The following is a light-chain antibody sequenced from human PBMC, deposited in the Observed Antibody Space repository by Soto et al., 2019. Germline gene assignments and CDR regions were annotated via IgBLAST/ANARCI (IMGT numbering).Light chain of an antibody. Sequence: QSALTQPPSASGSPGQSVTISCTGTSSDVGGYNYVSWYQQHPGKAPKVILYAVNKWPSGVPDRFSGSKSGNTASLTVSGLQTEDEAYYYCSSYSGSNNLVFGSGTKLTVL. CDR1: SSDVGGYNY. CDR2: AVN. J-gene: IGLJ1*01. CDR3: SSYSGSNNLV. V-gene: IGLV2-8*01.